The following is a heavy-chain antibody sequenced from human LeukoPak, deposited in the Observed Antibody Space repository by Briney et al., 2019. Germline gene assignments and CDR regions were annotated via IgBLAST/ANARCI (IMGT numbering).Heavy chain of an antibody. CDR2: INPSGGST. CDR1: GYIFISYY. Sequence: ASVKVSCKASGYIFISYYMHWVRQAPGEGLEWMGIINPSGGSTTYAQKFQGRVTMTRDTSISTAYMELSRLRSDDTAVYYCAISGWTGDYWGQGTLVTVSS. J-gene: IGHJ4*02. V-gene: IGHV1-46*01. D-gene: IGHD2-15*01. CDR3: AISGWTGDY.